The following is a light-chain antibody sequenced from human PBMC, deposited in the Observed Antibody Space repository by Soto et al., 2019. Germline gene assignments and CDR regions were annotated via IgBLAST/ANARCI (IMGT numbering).Light chain of an antibody. CDR2: EVS. J-gene: IGLJ2*01. CDR3: SSYAGSNNVV. CDR1: SSDVGGYNY. Sequence: QSALTQPPSASGSPGQSVTISCTGTSSDVGGYNYVSWYQQRPGKAPKLMIYEVSKRPSGVPDRFSGSKSGNTASLTVSGLQAEDEADYYCSSYAGSNNVVLGGGTKLTVL. V-gene: IGLV2-8*01.